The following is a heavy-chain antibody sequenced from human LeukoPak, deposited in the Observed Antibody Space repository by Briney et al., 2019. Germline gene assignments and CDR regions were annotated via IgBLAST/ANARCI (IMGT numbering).Heavy chain of an antibody. CDR2: INPNSGGT. CDR1: GYTFTGYY. V-gene: IGHV1-2*02. CDR3: ARQEGWFGELSNWFDP. D-gene: IGHD3-10*01. Sequence: GASVTVSCKASGYTFTGYYMHWVRQAPGQGLEWMGWINPNSGGTNYAQKFQGRVTMTRDTSISTAYMELSRLRSDDTAVYYCARQEGWFGELSNWFDPWGQGTLVTVSS. J-gene: IGHJ5*02.